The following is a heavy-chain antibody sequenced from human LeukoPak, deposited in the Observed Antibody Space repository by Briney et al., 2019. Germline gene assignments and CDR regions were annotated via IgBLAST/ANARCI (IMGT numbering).Heavy chain of an antibody. V-gene: IGHV4-30-4*08. CDR1: GGSISSGDYY. D-gene: IGHD3-10*01. CDR3: ARVYYYGSGSSTFDY. J-gene: IGHJ4*02. Sequence: SETLSLTCTVSGGSISSGDYYWSWIRQPPGKGLEWIGYIYYSGSTYYNPSLKSRVTISVDTSKNQFSLKLSSVTAADTAVYYCARVYYYGSGSSTFDYWGQGTLVTVSS. CDR2: IYYSGST.